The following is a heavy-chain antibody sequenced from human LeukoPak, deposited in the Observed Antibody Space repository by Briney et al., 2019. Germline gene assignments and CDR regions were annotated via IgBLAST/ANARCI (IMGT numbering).Heavy chain of an antibody. CDR1: GGTFSSYA. Sequence: GASVKVSCKASGGTFSSYAISWARQAPGQGLEWMGGIIPIFGTANYAQKFQGRVTITTDESTSTAYMELSSLRSEDTAVYYCARDHYDSSGYYYVDPNWFDPWGQGTLVTVSS. CDR3: ARDHYDSSGYYYVDPNWFDP. J-gene: IGHJ5*02. V-gene: IGHV1-69*05. CDR2: IIPIFGTA. D-gene: IGHD3-22*01.